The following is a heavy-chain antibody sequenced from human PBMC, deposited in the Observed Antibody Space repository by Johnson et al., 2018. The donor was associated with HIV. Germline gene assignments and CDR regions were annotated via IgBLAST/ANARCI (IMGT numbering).Heavy chain of an antibody. J-gene: IGHJ3*02. D-gene: IGHD4-11*01. CDR3: ARNEYSNYGGRDAFDI. Sequence: VQLVESGGGVVQPGRSLRLSCAASGFTFSSYGMHWVRQAPGKGLEWVANIKQDGSEKYYVDSVKGRFTISRDNAKNSLYLQMNGLRAEDTAVYYCARNEYSNYGGRDAFDIWGQGTMVTVPS. CDR1: GFTFSSYG. V-gene: IGHV3-7*01. CDR2: IKQDGSEK.